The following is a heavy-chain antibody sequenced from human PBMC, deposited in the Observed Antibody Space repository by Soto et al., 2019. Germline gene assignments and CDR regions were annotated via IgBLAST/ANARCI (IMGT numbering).Heavy chain of an antibody. V-gene: IGHV4-61*01. CDR1: GGSVSSGSYY. CDR3: ARDHPHSYGVYYFDY. Sequence: SETLSLTCTVSGGSVSSGSYYWSWIRQPPGKGLEWIGYIYYSGSTNHNPSLKSRVTISVDTSKNQVSLKVNSVTAADTAVYYCARDHPHSYGVYYFDYWGQGTPVTVSS. J-gene: IGHJ4*02. CDR2: IYYSGST. D-gene: IGHD5-18*01.